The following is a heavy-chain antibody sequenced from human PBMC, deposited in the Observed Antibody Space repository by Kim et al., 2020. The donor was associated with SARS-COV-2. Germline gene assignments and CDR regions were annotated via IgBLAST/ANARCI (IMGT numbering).Heavy chain of an antibody. J-gene: IGHJ6*02. D-gene: IGHD5-18*01. Sequence: GGSLRLSCAASGFTFSSYAMSWVRQAPGKGLEWVSAISGSGGSTYYADSVKGRFTISRDNSKNTLYLQMNSLRAEDTAVYYCAKDRAGGYSYVLWEKGTYGMDVWGQGTTVTVSS. V-gene: IGHV3-23*01. CDR3: AKDRAGGYSYVLWEKGTYGMDV. CDR1: GFTFSSYA. CDR2: ISGSGGST.